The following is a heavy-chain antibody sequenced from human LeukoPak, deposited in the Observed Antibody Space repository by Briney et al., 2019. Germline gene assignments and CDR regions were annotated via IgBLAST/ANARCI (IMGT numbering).Heavy chain of an antibody. J-gene: IGHJ4*02. CDR1: EFTFSSYW. CDR3: AKTSGSYYFDY. V-gene: IGHV3-7*03. D-gene: IGHD1-26*01. Sequence: GGSLRLSCAASEFTFSSYWMSWVRQAPGKGLEWVANIKQDGSEKYYVDSVKGRFTISRDNAKNTLYLQMNSLRAEDTAVYYCAKTSGSYYFDYWGQGTLVTVSS. CDR2: IKQDGSEK.